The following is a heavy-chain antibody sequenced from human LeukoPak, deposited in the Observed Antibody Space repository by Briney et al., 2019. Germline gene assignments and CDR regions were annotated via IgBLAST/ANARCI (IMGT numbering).Heavy chain of an antibody. CDR1: GFTFSSYG. CDR3: AKGRWTLDY. J-gene: IGHJ4*02. D-gene: IGHD3/OR15-3a*01. Sequence: PGGSLRLSCTASGFTFSSYGVGWVRQAPGKGLEWVSTITGSGGRTYYADSVKGRFTISRDNSKNTLYLQMNSLRADDTAVYYCAKGRWTLDYWGQGTLVTVSS. V-gene: IGHV3-23*01. CDR2: ITGSGGRT.